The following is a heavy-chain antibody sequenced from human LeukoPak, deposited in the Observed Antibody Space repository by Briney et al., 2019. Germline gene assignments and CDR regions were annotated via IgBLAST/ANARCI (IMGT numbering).Heavy chain of an antibody. V-gene: IGHV3-23*01. CDR3: AKQIYDFWSGYGYNWFDP. Sequence: PGRSLRLSCAASGFTFSSYAMSWVRQAPGKGLEWVSAISGSGGSTYYADSVKGRFTISRDNSKNTLYLQMNSLRAEDTAVYYCAKQIYDFWSGYGYNWFDPWGQGTLVTVSS. D-gene: IGHD3-3*01. CDR2: ISGSGGST. CDR1: GFTFSSYA. J-gene: IGHJ5*02.